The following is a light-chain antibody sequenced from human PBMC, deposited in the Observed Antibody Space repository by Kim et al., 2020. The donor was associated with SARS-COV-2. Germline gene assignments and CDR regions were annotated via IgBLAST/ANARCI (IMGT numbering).Light chain of an antibody. Sequence: VPSTDIAPPSGRAVHSVISVLPWYQQKRDQAPSLLIHVASTRATGIPARFSGSGSGTEFTLTISSLQSEDFAVYYCQQYNNWPPTFGQGTKVEIK. V-gene: IGKV3-15*01. CDR3: QQYNNWPPT. CDR2: VAS. CDR1: HSVISV. J-gene: IGKJ1*01.